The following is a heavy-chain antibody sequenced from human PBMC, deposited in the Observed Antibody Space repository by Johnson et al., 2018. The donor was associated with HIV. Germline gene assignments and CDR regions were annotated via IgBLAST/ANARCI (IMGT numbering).Heavy chain of an antibody. CDR1: GFTFTSYW. D-gene: IGHD6-13*01. V-gene: IGHV3-7*01. CDR2: IKQDGSEK. J-gene: IGHJ3*02. Sequence: MLLVVSGGGLVQPGGSLRLSCAASGFTFTSYWMSWVRQAPGKGLEWVANIKQDGSEKYYVDSVKGRFTISRDNAKNTLYLQMNSLRAEDTAVYYCARSYSSLDAFDIWGQGTMVTVSS. CDR3: ARSYSSLDAFDI.